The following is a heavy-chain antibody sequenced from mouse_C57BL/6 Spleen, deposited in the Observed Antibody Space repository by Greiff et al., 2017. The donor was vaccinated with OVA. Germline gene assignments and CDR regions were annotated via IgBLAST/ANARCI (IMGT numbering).Heavy chain of an antibody. J-gene: IGHJ3*01. CDR1: GYSITSGYY. Sequence: DVKLQESGPGLVKPSQSLSLTCSVTGYSITSGYYWNWIRQFPGNKLEWMGYISYDGSNNYNPSLKNRISITRDTSKNQFFLKLNSVTTEDTATYYGARPYRNWGQGTLVTVSA. V-gene: IGHV3-6*01. CDR2: ISYDGSN. D-gene: IGHD2-10*01. CDR3: ARPYRN.